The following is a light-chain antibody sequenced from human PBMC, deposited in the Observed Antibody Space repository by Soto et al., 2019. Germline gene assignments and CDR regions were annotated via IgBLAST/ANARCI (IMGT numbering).Light chain of an antibody. J-gene: IGKJ1*01. Sequence: DIQMTQSPSAMSASVGDRVTITCRASQAISFYLACFQQKPGKVPKRLIYAASSLQGGVPSRFSGSGSGTEFSLTVSSLQPEDFATYYCLQHNTYPPWTFGQGTEVEIK. CDR3: LQHNTYPPWT. CDR1: QAISFY. CDR2: AAS. V-gene: IGKV1-17*03.